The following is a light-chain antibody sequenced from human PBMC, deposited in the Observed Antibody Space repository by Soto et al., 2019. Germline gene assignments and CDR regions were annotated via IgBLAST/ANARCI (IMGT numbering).Light chain of an antibody. CDR2: EVS. V-gene: IGLV2-14*01. Sequence: QSALTQPASVSGSPGQSITISCTGTSSDVGGYNYVSWYQQHPGKAPKHMIYEVSNRPSGVSNRFSGSKSGNTASLTISGLQAEDEADYYCSSYTSSSTPYVVFGGGTEVTVL. J-gene: IGLJ2*01. CDR1: SSDVGGYNY. CDR3: SSYTSSSTPYVV.